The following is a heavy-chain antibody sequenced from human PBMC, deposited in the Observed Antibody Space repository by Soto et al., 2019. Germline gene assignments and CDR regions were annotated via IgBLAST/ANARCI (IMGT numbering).Heavy chain of an antibody. CDR1: GFTFSDHY. V-gene: IGHV3-72*01. J-gene: IGHJ4*02. CDR3: ARRPGSGRSVDY. D-gene: IGHD3-10*01. Sequence: EVQLVESGGGLVQPGGSLRRSCAASGFTFSDHYMDWVRQAPGKGLEWVGLIRDKANSYTTEYAASVRGRFTISGDESKNSVYLQMNSLKTEDTAVYYCARRPGSGRSVDYWGQGTLVTVSS. CDR2: IRDKANSYTT.